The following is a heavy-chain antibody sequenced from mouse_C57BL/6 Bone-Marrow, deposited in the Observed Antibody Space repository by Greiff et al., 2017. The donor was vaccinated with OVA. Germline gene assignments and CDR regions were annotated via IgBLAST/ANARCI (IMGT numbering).Heavy chain of an antibody. CDR1: GFTFSDYG. D-gene: IGHD1-1*01. CDR3: ARQDYYDSAYFDY. CDR2: ISSGSSTI. Sequence: EVKVVESGGGLVKPGGSLKLSCAASGFTFSDYGMHWVRQAPEKGLEWVAYISSGSSTIYYADTVKGRFTISRDNAKNTLFLQMTGLRSEDTALYYCARQDYYDSAYFDYWGQGTTLTVSS. V-gene: IGHV5-17*01. J-gene: IGHJ2*01.